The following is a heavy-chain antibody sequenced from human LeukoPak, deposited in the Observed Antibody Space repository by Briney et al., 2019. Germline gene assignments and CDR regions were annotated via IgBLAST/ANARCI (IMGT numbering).Heavy chain of an antibody. CDR3: AKGIAAAGTVWGDYYGMDV. CDR2: ISGSGGRT. D-gene: IGHD6-13*01. CDR1: GFTFSSYA. V-gene: IGHV3-23*01. Sequence: PGGSLRLSCAASGFTFSSYAMSWVRQAPGKGLEWVSAISGSGGRTYYADSVKGRFTISRDNSKNTLYLQMNSLRAEDTAVYCCAKGIAAAGTVWGDYYGMDVWGQGTTVTVSS. J-gene: IGHJ6*02.